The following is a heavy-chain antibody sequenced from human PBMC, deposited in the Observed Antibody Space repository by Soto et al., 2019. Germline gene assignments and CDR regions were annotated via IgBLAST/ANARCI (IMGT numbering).Heavy chain of an antibody. Sequence: QVQLVQSGAEVKKPGSSVKVSCKSSGGTFSSYAISWVRQAPGQGLEWMGGIIPIFGTANYAQKFQGRVTITADESTRTAYMELSRRRSEDTAVYYCAREADYDSSGYYYLYWGQGTLVTVSS. CDR2: IIPIFGTA. CDR1: GGTFSSYA. J-gene: IGHJ4*02. CDR3: AREADYDSSGYYYLY. V-gene: IGHV1-69*01. D-gene: IGHD3-22*01.